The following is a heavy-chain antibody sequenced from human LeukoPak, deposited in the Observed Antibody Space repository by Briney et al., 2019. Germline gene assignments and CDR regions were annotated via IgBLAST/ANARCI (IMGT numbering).Heavy chain of an antibody. CDR1: GYTFTGYY. Sequence: ASVKVSCKASGYTFTGYYMHWVRQAPGQGLEWMGWINPNSGGTNYAQKFQGRVTMTRDTSISTAYMELSRLRSEDTAVYYCARHNYYGSGGGRYFDYWGQGTLVTVSS. J-gene: IGHJ4*02. D-gene: IGHD3-10*01. CDR3: ARHNYYGSGGGRYFDY. V-gene: IGHV1-2*02. CDR2: INPNSGGT.